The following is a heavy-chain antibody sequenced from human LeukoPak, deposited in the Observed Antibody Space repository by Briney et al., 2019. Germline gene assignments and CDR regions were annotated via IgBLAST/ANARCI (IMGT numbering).Heavy chain of an antibody. Sequence: GGSLRLSCAASGFTFGDTWMNWVRQVPGQGLEWVANIKQDGSEKFYVASVKGRFTISRDNSKITLYLQMNSLRAEDTAVYYCAKSYNGYESKPDYWGQGTLVTVSS. J-gene: IGHJ4*02. CDR2: IKQDGSEK. CDR1: GFTFGDTW. CDR3: AKSYNGYESKPDY. D-gene: IGHD5-12*01. V-gene: IGHV3-7*03.